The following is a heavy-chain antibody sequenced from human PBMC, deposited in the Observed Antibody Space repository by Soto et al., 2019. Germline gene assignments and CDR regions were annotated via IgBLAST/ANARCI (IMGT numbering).Heavy chain of an antibody. V-gene: IGHV3-11*01. CDR3: ARVGARGYEYIWGSPRGLDY. J-gene: IGHJ4*02. CDR2: ISSSGSTI. CDR1: GFTFSDYH. D-gene: IGHD3-16*01. Sequence: QVQLVESGGGLVKAGGSLRLSCAASGFTFSDYHMSWIRQAPGKGLEWVSYISSSGSTIYYADSVKGRFTISRDNAKNSLYLQMNSLRAEDTAVYYCARVGARGYEYIWGSPRGLDYWGQGTLVTVSS.